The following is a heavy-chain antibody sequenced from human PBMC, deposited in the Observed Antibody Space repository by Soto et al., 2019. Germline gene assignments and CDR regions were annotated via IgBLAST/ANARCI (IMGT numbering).Heavy chain of an antibody. CDR1: GGSISSGGYS. Sequence: SETLSLTCAVSGGSISSGGYSWSWIRQPPGKGLEWIGYFSHSGSTYYNPSLKSRVIISVDRSKNQFSLKLSSVTAADTAVYYCARGGLLPDYWGQGTLVTVSS. V-gene: IGHV4-30-2*01. J-gene: IGHJ4*02. CDR2: FSHSGST. CDR3: ARGGLLPDY. D-gene: IGHD6-19*01.